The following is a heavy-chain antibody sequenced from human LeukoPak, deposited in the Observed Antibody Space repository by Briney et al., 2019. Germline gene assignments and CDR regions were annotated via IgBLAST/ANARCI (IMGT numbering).Heavy chain of an antibody. CDR2: IYYSGTT. V-gene: IGHV4-39*01. J-gene: IGHJ4*02. CDR3: AGLTGTTWDY. D-gene: IGHD1-20*01. CDR1: GGSISSSSYY. Sequence: SETLSLTCTVSGGSISSSSYYWGWIRQPPGKGLEWIGSIYYSGTTYYSPSLKSRVTISVDTSKNQFSLKLNSVAATDTAVFCCAGLTGTTWDYWGQGTLVTVSS.